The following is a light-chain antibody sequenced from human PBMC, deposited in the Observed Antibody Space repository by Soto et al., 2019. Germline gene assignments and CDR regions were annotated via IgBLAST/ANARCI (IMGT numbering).Light chain of an antibody. J-gene: IGKJ1*01. CDR3: QQYNSYST. Sequence: DIQMTQSPSTLSASVGDRVTITCRASQSISSWLAWYQQKPGKAPKLLIYKASSLESGVPSRFSGSGSGTEFTLTISSLQPDDFATYYCQQYNSYSTFGHGTKV. CDR1: QSISSW. CDR2: KAS. V-gene: IGKV1-5*03.